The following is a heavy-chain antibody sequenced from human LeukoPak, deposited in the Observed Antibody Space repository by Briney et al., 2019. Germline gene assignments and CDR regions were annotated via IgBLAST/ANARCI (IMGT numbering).Heavy chain of an antibody. V-gene: IGHV1-8*01. Sequence: EASVKVSCKASGYTFTSFDINWVRQAPGHGLEWMGWMNPKSGERGYAQKFQGRVSMTRDISISTAYMELSSLKYEDTAVYYCAITSFEGALRDYYYYMDVWGKGTTVTISS. CDR3: AITSFEGALRDYYYYMDV. J-gene: IGHJ6*03. D-gene: IGHD3-9*01. CDR2: MNPKSGER. CDR1: GYTFTSFD.